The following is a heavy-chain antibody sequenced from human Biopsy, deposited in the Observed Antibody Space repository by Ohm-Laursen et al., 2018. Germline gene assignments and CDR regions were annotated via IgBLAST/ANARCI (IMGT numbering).Heavy chain of an antibody. J-gene: IGHJ4*02. CDR2: IYYSGST. CDR1: GVSISTYY. Sequence: SETLSLTCTVSGVSISTYYWSWIRQSPGRGLEWIAYIYYSGSTDYNPSLKSRVTISLDTSKNQFSLKLTSVTAADTAMYYCAAYYYDSSGYFYAFHYWGQGTLVTVSS. CDR3: AAYYYDSSGYFYAFHY. D-gene: IGHD3-22*01. V-gene: IGHV4-59*08.